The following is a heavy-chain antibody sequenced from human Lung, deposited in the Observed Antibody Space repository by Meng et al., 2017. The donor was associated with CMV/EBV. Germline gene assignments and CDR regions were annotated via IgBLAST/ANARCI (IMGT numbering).Heavy chain of an antibody. J-gene: IGHJ4*01. CDR1: GYTFSGFY. CDR2: VNPVSDDT. Sequence: VQLVQSGAEVKRPGASVKISCQASGYTFSGFYMNWARQVPGHGLEWLGRVNPVSDDTHYAQKFVGRLTVTRGATINTAFMELTSLRPDDTAVYYCAKSSDNGWSSWGPGTLVTVSS. V-gene: IGHV1-2*06. D-gene: IGHD6-19*01. CDR3: AKSSDNGWSS.